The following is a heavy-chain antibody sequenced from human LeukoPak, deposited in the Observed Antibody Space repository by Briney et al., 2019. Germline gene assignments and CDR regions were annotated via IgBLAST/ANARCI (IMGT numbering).Heavy chain of an antibody. CDR1: GSIFGSYW. J-gene: IGHJ4*02. V-gene: IGHV5-51*01. D-gene: IGHD4-23*01. CDR2: IYPGDSDT. Sequence: GESLKISCKTSGSIFGSYWIGWVRQLPGKGLEWMGIIYPGDSDTKYSPSFQGQVTISADKSISTSYLQWSSLKASDTAMYYCARKAVGTPYYFDSWGPGTLVTVSS. CDR3: ARKAVGTPYYFDS.